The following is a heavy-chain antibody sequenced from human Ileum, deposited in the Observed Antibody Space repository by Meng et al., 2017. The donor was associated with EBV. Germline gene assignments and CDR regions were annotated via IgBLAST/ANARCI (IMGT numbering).Heavy chain of an antibody. CDR2: IDQSGYT. V-gene: IGHV4-34*01. Sequence: VCQKQWVTGLLKPSETLSLTCAVYGGSFNDYYWTWLRQPPGKGLEWIGEIDQSGYTKFNPSLSSRATISRDTSNNQFSLRLNSVTAADTALYYCARYGRCNGNSFYCFDPWGQGTLVTVSS. D-gene: IGHD4-23*01. CDR1: GGSFNDYY. CDR3: ARYGRCNGNSFYCFDP. J-gene: IGHJ5*02.